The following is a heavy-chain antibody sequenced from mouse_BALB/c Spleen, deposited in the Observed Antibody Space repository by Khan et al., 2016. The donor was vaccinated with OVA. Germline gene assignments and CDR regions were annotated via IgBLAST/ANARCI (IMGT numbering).Heavy chain of an antibody. CDR3: ASTAYDGYYDY. V-gene: IGHV1S137*01. D-gene: IGHD2-3*01. Sequence: QVRLQQSGPELVRPGVSVKISCKGSGYTFTDYAMYWVKQSHAKSLEWIGLISTYSGNTNYNQKFKGKATMTVDKSSSTAYMELSRLTSEDSAIYYWASTAYDGYYDYWGQGTTLTVSS. CDR2: ISTYSGNT. CDR1: GYTFTDYA. J-gene: IGHJ2*01.